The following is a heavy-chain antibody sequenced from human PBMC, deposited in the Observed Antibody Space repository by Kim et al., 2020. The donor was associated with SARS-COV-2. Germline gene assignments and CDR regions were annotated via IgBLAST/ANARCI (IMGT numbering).Heavy chain of an antibody. J-gene: IGHJ4*02. CDR3: ATGPGVITNYYFEI. CDR2: IHPRDSDV. D-gene: IGHD3-16*02. V-gene: IGHV5-51*01. Sequence: GESLKISFQASGSQVSTYWIGWVRQLPGKGLELMGVIHPRDSDVRYSQSFQGLVTISTDGSGAYLHLSALKASDTAFYYCATGPGVITNYYFEIWGQGTLVTVSS. CDR1: GSQVSTYW.